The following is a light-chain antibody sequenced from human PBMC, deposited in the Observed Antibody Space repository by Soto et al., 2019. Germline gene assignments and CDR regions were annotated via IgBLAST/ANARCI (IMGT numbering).Light chain of an antibody. Sequence: QSALTQPASVSGSPGQSITISCTGTSSDVGGYNYVSWYQQHPGKAPKLMIYDVNTRPSGVSNRFSGSKSGNTASLTISGLQAEDEADCSSYTSSISFGGGTKVTVL. CDR1: SSDVGGYNY. J-gene: IGLJ2*01. V-gene: IGLV2-14*01. CDR3: SSYTSSIS. CDR2: DVN.